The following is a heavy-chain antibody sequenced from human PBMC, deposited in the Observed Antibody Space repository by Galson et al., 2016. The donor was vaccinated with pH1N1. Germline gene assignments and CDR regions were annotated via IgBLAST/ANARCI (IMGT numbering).Heavy chain of an antibody. V-gene: IGHV3-74*01. Sequence: RLSCAASGFTFNNYWMYWVRQAPGKGLVWVSRISPDGTDTLNADSVRGRFTITRDNSKNTLFLQMNSLGAEDTAMYYCTAYNWGSPFDVWGQGAMVTV. CDR1: GFTFNNYW. J-gene: IGHJ3*01. CDR3: TAYNWGSPFDV. CDR2: ISPDGTDT. D-gene: IGHD7-27*01.